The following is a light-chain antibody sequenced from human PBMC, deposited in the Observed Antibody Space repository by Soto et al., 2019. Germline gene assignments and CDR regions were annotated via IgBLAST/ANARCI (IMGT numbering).Light chain of an antibody. V-gene: IGLV1-44*01. Sequence: QSLRTQQHSANGTPGQRFTVSCSGSVSNIGSKSVNWYQQLPGAAPKLLIYADNQRPSGVPDRFCGSKSGTSASLAISGLQSEDEADYYCAAWDDTLNGWVFGGGTKVTVL. CDR3: AAWDDTLNGWV. J-gene: IGLJ3*02. CDR2: ADN. CDR1: VSNIGSKS.